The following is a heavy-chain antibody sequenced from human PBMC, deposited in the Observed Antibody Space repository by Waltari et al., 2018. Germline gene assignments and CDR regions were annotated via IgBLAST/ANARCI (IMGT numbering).Heavy chain of an antibody. CDR1: GGSISSAGYS. CDR3: ASINDYGDWRADF. CDR2: SYHSASF. D-gene: IGHD4-17*01. V-gene: IGHV4-30-2*01. J-gene: IGHJ4*02. Sequence: QLQLQESGSRLVKPSQTLSLTCAVSGGSISSAGYSWSWLRQPPGKALEWIGYSYHSASFYYNPSLNGRVTMSVDRAKGHFSLKLTSVTAADTAIYYWASINDYGDWRADFWGQGTLVTVSS.